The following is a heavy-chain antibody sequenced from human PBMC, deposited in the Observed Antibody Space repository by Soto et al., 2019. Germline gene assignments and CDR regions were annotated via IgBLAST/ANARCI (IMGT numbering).Heavy chain of an antibody. CDR1: GGSISSYS. CDR3: ARVRGGHYYYYMDV. V-gene: IGHV4-59*01. CDR2: IYYSGST. Sequence: PSETLSLTCTVSGGSISSYSWSWIRQPPGKGLDWIGYIYYSGSTHYNPSLKSRVTISVDTSKNQFSLKLSSVTAADTAVYYCARVRGGHYYYYMDVWGKGTTVTVSS. J-gene: IGHJ6*03. D-gene: IGHD3-10*01.